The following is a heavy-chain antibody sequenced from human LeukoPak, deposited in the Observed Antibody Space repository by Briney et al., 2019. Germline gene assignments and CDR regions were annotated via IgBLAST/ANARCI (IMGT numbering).Heavy chain of an antibody. CDR1: GFTFSSYA. CDR2: ISGSGGST. D-gene: IGHD6-13*01. J-gene: IGHJ6*03. V-gene: IGHV3-23*01. Sequence: PGGSLRLSCAASGFTFSSYAMSWVRQAPGKGLEWVSAISGSGGSTYYADSVKGRFTISRDNSKNTLYLQMNSLRAEDTAVYYCEKCWVSYYYYYYMDVWGKGTTVTVSS. CDR3: EKCWVSYYYYYYMDV.